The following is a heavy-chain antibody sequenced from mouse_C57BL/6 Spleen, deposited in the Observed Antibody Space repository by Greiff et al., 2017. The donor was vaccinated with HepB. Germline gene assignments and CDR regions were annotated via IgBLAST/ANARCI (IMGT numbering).Heavy chain of an antibody. CDR2: IDPETGGT. Sequence: VQLQQSGAELVRPGASVTLSCKASGYTFTDYEMHWVKQTPVHGLEWIGAIDPETGGTAYNQKFKGKAILTADKSSSTAYMELRSLTSEDSAVYYCTRRKQHYGSSYWFAYWGQGTLVTVSA. CDR1: GYTFTDYE. D-gene: IGHD1-1*01. J-gene: IGHJ3*01. V-gene: IGHV1-15*01. CDR3: TRRKQHYGSSYWFAY.